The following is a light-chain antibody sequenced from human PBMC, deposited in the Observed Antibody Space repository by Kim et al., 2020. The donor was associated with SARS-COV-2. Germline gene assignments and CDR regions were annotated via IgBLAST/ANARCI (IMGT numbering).Light chain of an antibody. CDR3: QAWDSSTVV. CDR2: QDS. J-gene: IGLJ2*01. Sequence: SYELTQPPSVSVSPGQTANITCSGDKLGDKYACWYQQKPGQSPVLVIYQDSKRPSGIPERFSGSNSGNTATLTISGTQAVDEADYYCQAWDSSTVVFGGGTQLTVL. CDR1: KLGDKY. V-gene: IGLV3-1*01.